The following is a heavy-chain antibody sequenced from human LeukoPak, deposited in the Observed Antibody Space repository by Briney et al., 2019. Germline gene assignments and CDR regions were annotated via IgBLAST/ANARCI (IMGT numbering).Heavy chain of an antibody. CDR2: IHYSGTT. Sequence: SETLSFTCTVSGGSISSYYWSWIRQPPGKRLEWIGYIHYSGTTKYNPSLKSRVTISVDTSKDQFSLKLTSVTAADTAVYYCARDLDGYNLLFHYWGQGTLVTVSS. V-gene: IGHV4-59*01. CDR3: ARDLDGYNLLFHY. J-gene: IGHJ4*02. D-gene: IGHD5-24*01. CDR1: GGSISSYY.